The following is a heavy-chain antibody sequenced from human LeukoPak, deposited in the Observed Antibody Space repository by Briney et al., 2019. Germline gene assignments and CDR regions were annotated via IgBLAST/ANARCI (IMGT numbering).Heavy chain of an antibody. CDR1: GFTFSSYG. CDR2: IRYDGSNK. J-gene: IGHJ3*02. V-gene: IGHV3-30*02. CDR3: ARQGRYCSGGSCPTKYAFDI. D-gene: IGHD2-15*01. Sequence: GGSLRLSCAASGFTFSSYGMHWVRQAPGKGLEWVAFIRYDGSNKYYADSVKGRFTISRDNAKNSLYLQMNSLRAEDTAVYYCARQGRYCSGGSCPTKYAFDIWGQGTMVTVSS.